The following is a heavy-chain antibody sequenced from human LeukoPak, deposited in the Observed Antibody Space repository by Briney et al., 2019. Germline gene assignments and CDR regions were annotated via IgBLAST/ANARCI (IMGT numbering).Heavy chain of an antibody. D-gene: IGHD2-15*01. V-gene: IGHV4-39*07. J-gene: IGHJ3*02. Sequence: SETLSLTCTVSGGSISSSSYYWGWIRQPPGKGLEWIGSIYYSGSTYYNPSLKSRVTISVDTSKNQFSLKLSSVTAADTAVYYCARALVVDDAFDIWGQGTMVTVSS. CDR1: GGSISSSSYY. CDR3: ARALVVDDAFDI. CDR2: IYYSGST.